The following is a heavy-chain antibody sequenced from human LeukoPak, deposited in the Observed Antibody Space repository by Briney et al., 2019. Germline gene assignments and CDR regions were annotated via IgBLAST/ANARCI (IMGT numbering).Heavy chain of an antibody. J-gene: IGHJ4*02. CDR3: ARAGYSSSWSFTKRGFFDY. CDR1: GGSISSSSYY. Sequence: SETLSLTCTVSGGSISSSSYYWGWIRQPPGKGLEWIGSIDYSGNTYYNPSLKSRVTISGDMSKDQFSLKLSSVTAADTAVYYCARAGYSSSWSFTKRGFFDYWGQGTLVTVSS. D-gene: IGHD6-13*01. V-gene: IGHV4-39*07. CDR2: IDYSGNT.